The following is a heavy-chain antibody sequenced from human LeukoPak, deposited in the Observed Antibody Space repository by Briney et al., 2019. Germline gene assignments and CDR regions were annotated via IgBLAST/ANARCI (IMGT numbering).Heavy chain of an antibody. CDR2: ISGSGGST. V-gene: IGHV3-23*01. CDR3: AKGGYSSGWHKLDY. D-gene: IGHD6-19*01. J-gene: IGHJ4*02. CDR1: GFTFSSYA. Sequence: GGSLRLSCAASGFTFSSYAMSWVRQAPGKGLEWVSAISGSGGSTYYADSVKGRFTISRDNSKNTLYLQMNSLRAEDTAVYYCAKGGYSSGWHKLDYWGQGTLVTVSS.